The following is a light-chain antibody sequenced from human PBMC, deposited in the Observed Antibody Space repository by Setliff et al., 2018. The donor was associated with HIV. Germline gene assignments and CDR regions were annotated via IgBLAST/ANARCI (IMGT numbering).Light chain of an antibody. CDR3: SSYTSRTCRV. V-gene: IGLV2-14*03. J-gene: IGLJ1*01. CDR2: DVT. Sequence: QSVLTQPASVSGSPGQSITISCTGTTSDVGAYNYVPWYQQHPGKAPKLLIYDVTNRPSGVSNRFSGSKSANTASLTISGLQAEDEADYYCSSYTSRTCRVFGSGTKVTVL. CDR1: TSDVGAYNY.